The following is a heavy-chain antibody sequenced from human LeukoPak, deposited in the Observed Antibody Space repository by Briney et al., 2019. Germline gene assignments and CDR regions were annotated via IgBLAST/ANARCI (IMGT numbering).Heavy chain of an antibody. D-gene: IGHD4-17*01. CDR3: AGGPTVTTWSEDLYYYYGMDV. CDR2: ISYTGIA. Sequence: SETLSLTCTVSGGSISGYYWSWIRQPPGKGLEWIGYISYTGIANYNPSLKSRVTISLDTSKNQFSLKLSSVTAADTAVYYCAGGPTVTTWSEDLYYYYGMDVWGQGTTVTVSS. V-gene: IGHV4-59*08. CDR1: GGSISGYY. J-gene: IGHJ6*02.